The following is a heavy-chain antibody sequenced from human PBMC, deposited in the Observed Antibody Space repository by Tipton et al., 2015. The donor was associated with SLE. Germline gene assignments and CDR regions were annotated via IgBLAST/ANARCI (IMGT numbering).Heavy chain of an antibody. CDR3: ARLVSWPYYFDY. V-gene: IGHV4-34*01. Sequence: TLSLTCAVYGGSFSGYYWSWIRQPPGKGLEWIGNVYYSGSTSYNPSLKRRVTLSVDTSKNQFSLKLTSVTAADTAVYYCARLVSWPYYFDYWGQGTLVTVSS. D-gene: IGHD6-13*01. CDR1: GGSFSGYY. J-gene: IGHJ4*02. CDR2: VYYSGST.